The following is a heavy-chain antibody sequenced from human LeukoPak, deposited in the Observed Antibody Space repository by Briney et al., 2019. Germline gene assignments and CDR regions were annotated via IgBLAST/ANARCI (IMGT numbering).Heavy chain of an antibody. J-gene: IGHJ4*02. Sequence: GGSLRLSCAASGFTFSSCWMHWVRQAPGKGLVWVSRISSDGSSTSYADSVKGRFTVSRDNAKNTLYLQMNSLRAEDTAVYYCARPGYCSSTSCQQPDYWGQGTLVTVSS. CDR2: ISSDGSST. D-gene: IGHD2-2*01. V-gene: IGHV3-74*01. CDR3: ARPGYCSSTSCQQPDY. CDR1: GFTFSSCW.